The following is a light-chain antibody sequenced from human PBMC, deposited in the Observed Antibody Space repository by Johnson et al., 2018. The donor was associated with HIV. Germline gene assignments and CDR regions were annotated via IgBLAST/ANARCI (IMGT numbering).Light chain of an antibody. CDR1: KLGDKY. CDR2: QDS. J-gene: IGLJ1*01. CDR3: GTWDSSLSAYV. V-gene: IGLV3-1*01. Sequence: VLTQPPSVSVSPGQTASITCSGDKLGDKYACWYQQKPGQSPVLVIYQDSKRPSGIPERFSGSTYGTSATLGITGLQPGDEADYYCGTWDSSLSAYVFGTGTKVTVL.